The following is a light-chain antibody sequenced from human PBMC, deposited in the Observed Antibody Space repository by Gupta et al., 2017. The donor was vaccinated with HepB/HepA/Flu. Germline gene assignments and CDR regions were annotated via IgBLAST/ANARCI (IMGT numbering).Light chain of an antibody. CDR3: SAWDDSRSRLV. V-gene: IGLV1-47*01. Sequence: QSVLTQPPSASGTPGQRVFIPCSGSTSNIGNNYVFWYHQVPGTAPQLLIYRNDQRPSGVPDRFSASKSATSASLAITGLRAEDEAHYYCSAWDDSRSRLVFGGGTKLSVL. J-gene: IGLJ2*01. CDR1: TSNIGNNY. CDR2: RND.